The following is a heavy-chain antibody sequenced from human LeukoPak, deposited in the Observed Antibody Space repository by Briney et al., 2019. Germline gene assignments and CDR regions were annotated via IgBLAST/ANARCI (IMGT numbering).Heavy chain of an antibody. V-gene: IGHV3-23*01. J-gene: IGHJ3*01. CDR3: ANNFYASGSWGFDL. CDR2: ISVTGDST. Sequence: GGSLRLSCAASGFTFSSYWMSWVRQAPGKGLEWVSAISVTGDSTYYADSVKGRFTISRDNSKNTLYLQMNSLRAEDTAVYYCANNFYASGSWGFDLWGQGTLVTVSS. D-gene: IGHD3-10*01. CDR1: GFTFSSYW.